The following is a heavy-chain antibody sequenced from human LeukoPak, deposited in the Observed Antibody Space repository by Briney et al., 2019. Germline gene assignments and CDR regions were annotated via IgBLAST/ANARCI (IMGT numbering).Heavy chain of an antibody. J-gene: IGHJ4*02. V-gene: IGHV5-10-1*01. CDR1: GYSFTSYW. CDR2: IDPSDSYT. CDR3: ATTSVDTAENSGLDY. D-gene: IGHD5-18*01. Sequence: GESLKISCKGSGYSFTSYWISWVRQMPGKGLEWMGRIDPSDSYTNYSPSFQGHVTISADKSISTAYLQWSSLKASDTAMYYCATTSVDTAENSGLDYWGQGTRVTVSS.